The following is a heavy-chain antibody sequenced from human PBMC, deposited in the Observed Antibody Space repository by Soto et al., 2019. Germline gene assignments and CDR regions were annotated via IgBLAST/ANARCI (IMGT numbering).Heavy chain of an antibody. CDR1: GSTHTIYF. J-gene: IGHJ4*02. V-gene: IGHV1-2*02. Sequence: QVQLVQSGAEVKQPGSSVRVSCKASGSTHTIYFIHWLRQSPGQGLEWMGWIDSVSAGTNYAHHFLGRVTMAGDTFPTSAFMWLSDLRSDDTAVYYCARGGGYYAHWCQGTLGTVS. D-gene: IGHD1-26*01. CDR3: ARGGGYYAH. CDR2: IDSVSAGT.